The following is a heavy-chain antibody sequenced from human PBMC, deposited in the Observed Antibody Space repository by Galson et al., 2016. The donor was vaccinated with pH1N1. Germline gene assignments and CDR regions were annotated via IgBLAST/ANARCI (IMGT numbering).Heavy chain of an antibody. V-gene: IGHV3-49*03. Sequence: SLRLSCAASGLPFNDYYFMWIRQAPDRGREWVSFIRGKRFGQTTEHAASVKSRFSISRDDSKNTAYLQMHSLKVEDTAIYYCTSLRFGQNWFDPWGQGSLVIVS. CDR1: GLPFNDYY. CDR2: IRGKRFGQTT. J-gene: IGHJ5*02. D-gene: IGHD3-10*01. CDR3: TSLRFGQNWFDP.